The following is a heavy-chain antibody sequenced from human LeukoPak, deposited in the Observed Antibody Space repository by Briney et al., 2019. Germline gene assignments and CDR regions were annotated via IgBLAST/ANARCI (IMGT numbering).Heavy chain of an antibody. Sequence: SETLSLTCDVYGGSFSGYYWGWIRQPPGKGLEWIGSIYYSGSTYYNPSLKSRVTISVDTSKNQFSLKLSSVTAADTAVYYCARGYSSSWYFNWFDPWGQGTLVTVSS. CDR2: IYYSGST. D-gene: IGHD6-13*01. CDR3: ARGYSSSWYFNWFDP. V-gene: IGHV4-34*01. CDR1: GGSFSGYY. J-gene: IGHJ5*02.